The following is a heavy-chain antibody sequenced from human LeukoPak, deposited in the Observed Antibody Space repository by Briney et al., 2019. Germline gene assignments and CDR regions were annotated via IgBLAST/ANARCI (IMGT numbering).Heavy chain of an antibody. J-gene: IGHJ4*02. D-gene: IGHD2-2*01. CDR3: ARWRGSTSERSDY. CDR2: IKQDGSAK. Sequence: RXXXGXXLEWXXNIKQDGSAKYYVDSVKGRFTISRDNAKNSLYLQMDSLRVEDTATYYCARWRGSTSERSDYWGQGTLVTVSS. V-gene: IGHV3-7*01.